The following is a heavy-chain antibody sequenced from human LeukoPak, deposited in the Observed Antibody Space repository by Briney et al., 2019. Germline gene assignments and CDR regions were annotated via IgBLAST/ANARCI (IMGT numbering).Heavy chain of an antibody. V-gene: IGHV3-23*01. J-gene: IGHJ4*02. CDR2: ISGSGGST. CDR1: GFTFSSYA. Sequence: GGSLRLSCAASGFTFSSYAMSWVRQAPGKGLEWVSAISGSGGSTYYADSMKGRFTISRDNSKNTLYLQMNSLRAEDTAVYYCAKDIEYYYDSSGYYPSDYWGQGTLVTVSS. CDR3: AKDIEYYYDSSGYYPSDY. D-gene: IGHD3-22*01.